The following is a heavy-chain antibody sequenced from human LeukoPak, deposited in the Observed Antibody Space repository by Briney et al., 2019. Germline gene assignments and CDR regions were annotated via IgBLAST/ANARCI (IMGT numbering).Heavy chain of an antibody. V-gene: IGHV4-34*01. CDR1: GGSFSGYY. CDR2: INHSGST. CDR3: ARGWYDILTGPYYFDY. J-gene: IGHJ4*02. D-gene: IGHD3-9*01. Sequence: TPSETLSLTCAVYGGSFSGYYWSWLRQPPGKGLEWIGEINHSGSTNYNPSLKSRVTISVDTSKSQFSLKLSSVTAADTAVYYCARGWYDILTGPYYFDYWGQGTLVTVSS.